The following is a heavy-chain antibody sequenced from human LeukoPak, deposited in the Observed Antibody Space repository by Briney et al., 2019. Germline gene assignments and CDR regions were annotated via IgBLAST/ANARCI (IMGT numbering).Heavy chain of an antibody. CDR2: IYHSGST. Sequence: SETLSLTCTVSGYSISSGYYWGWIRQPPGKGLEWIGSIYHSGSTYYNPSLKSRVTISVDTSKNQFSLKLSSVTAADTAVYYCANSGTMIVDDAFDIWGQGTMVTVSS. CDR3: ANSGTMIVDDAFDI. V-gene: IGHV4-38-2*02. D-gene: IGHD3-22*01. CDR1: GYSISSGYY. J-gene: IGHJ3*02.